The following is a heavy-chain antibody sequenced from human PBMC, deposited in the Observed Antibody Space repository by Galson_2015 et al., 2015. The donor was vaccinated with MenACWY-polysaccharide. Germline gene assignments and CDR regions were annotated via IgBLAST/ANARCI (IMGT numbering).Heavy chain of an antibody. CDR1: GFTVSSNY. J-gene: IGHJ4*02. CDR2: IYSGGST. V-gene: IGHV3-53*01. D-gene: IGHD3-10*01. Sequence: SLRLSCAASGFTVSSNYMSWVRQAPGKGLEWVSVIYSGGSTYYADSVKGRFTISRDNSKNTLYLQMNSLRAEDTAVSYCARSTMVRGVIIMFGYWGQGTLVTVSS. CDR3: ARSTMVRGVIIMFGY.